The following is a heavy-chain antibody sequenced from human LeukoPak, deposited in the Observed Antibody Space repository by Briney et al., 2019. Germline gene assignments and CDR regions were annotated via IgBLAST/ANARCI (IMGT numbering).Heavy chain of an antibody. J-gene: IGHJ4*02. CDR2: ISGSGGST. CDR3: ANHEIVATSAFDY. D-gene: IGHD5-12*01. Sequence: GGSLRLSCAASGFTFSSYAMSWVRQAPGKGLEWVSAISGSGGSTYYADSVKGRFTISRDNSKNTLYLQMNSLRAEDTAVYYCANHEIVATSAFDYWGQGTLVTVSS. CDR1: GFTFSSYA. V-gene: IGHV3-23*01.